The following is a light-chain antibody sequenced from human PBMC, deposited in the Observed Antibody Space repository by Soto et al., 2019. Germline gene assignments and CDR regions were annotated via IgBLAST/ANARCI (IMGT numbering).Light chain of an antibody. V-gene: IGKV3-15*01. CDR3: QHYYNPTLT. J-gene: IGKJ4*01. CDR2: GAS. Sequence: EIVMTQSPATLSASPGERATLSCRASQSVSSNLAWYQQKPGQAPRLLIYGASTRATGIPARFSGSGSGTEFTLTISSLQSEDFAVYYCQHYYNPTLTFGGGTKVEI. CDR1: QSVSSN.